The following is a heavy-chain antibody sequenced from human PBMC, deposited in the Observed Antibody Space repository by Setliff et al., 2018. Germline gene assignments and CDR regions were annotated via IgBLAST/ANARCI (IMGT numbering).Heavy chain of an antibody. CDR3: ARTCSGSGCYAGLES. Sequence: GGSLRLSCAASGLTFSNYRMHWVRQAPGKGLEWVAVIWHDGGNKYHADSVKGRFTISRDNSKNTLYLQMNSLRPEDTAVYYCARTCSGSGCYAGLESWGQGTPVTVSS. CDR2: IWHDGGNK. V-gene: IGHV3-33*08. CDR1: GLTFSNYR. D-gene: IGHD2-15*01. J-gene: IGHJ4*02.